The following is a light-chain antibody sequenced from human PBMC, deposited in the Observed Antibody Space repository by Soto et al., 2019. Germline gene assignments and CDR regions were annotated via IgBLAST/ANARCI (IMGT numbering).Light chain of an antibody. CDR3: QQYGGSPIT. Sequence: EIVLTQSPATLSLSPGERATLSCRASQSVSSNLLAWFQQQPGQAPRLLIYAASRRVPGIPYRFSGSGSGTDFALTVSRQESEDFAVYYCQQYGGSPITFGQGTRLEIK. CDR1: QSVSSNL. V-gene: IGKV3-20*01. CDR2: AAS. J-gene: IGKJ5*01.